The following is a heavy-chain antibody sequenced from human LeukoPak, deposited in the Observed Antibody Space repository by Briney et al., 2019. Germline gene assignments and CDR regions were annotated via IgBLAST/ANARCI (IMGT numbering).Heavy chain of an antibody. J-gene: IGHJ4*02. Sequence: PGGSLRLSCAASGFTFSSYDMHWVRQATGKGLEWVSGIATAGDTYYPGSVKGRFTISRENAKSSLYLQMNSLRAGDTAVYYCARDSGTGDFDYWGQGTLVTVSS. V-gene: IGHV3-13*01. CDR3: ARDSGTGDFDY. CDR2: IATAGDT. CDR1: GFTFSSYD. D-gene: IGHD7-27*01.